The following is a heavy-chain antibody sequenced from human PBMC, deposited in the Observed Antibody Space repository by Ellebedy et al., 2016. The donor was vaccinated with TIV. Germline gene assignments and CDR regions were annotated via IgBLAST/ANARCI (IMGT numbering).Heavy chain of an antibody. V-gene: IGHV1-69*13. Sequence: ASVKVSCXASGGIFSTYGINWVRQPPGQGLDWMGGITPIFGRANYAQKFQGRVIITADEATTTAYMELSSLRFEDTAVYYCARGWAVAGSTEPSFFWGQGTLVTVSS. CDR3: ARGWAVAGSTEPSFF. D-gene: IGHD6-19*01. CDR1: GGIFSTYG. CDR2: ITPIFGRA. J-gene: IGHJ4*02.